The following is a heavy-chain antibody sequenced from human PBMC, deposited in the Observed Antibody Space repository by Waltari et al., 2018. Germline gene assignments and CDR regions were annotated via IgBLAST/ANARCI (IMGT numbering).Heavy chain of an antibody. D-gene: IGHD4-4*01. J-gene: IGHJ5*02. CDR1: GFPFGTFG. CDR2: IRYDGSNK. Sequence: QVQLVESGGGVVQPGGSLSLSFAASGFPFGTFGLHWVRQAPGRGLGGVAFIRYDGSNKYYADSVKGRFTISRDNSKNTLYLQMNSLRAEDTAVYYCARDVHDYSSNWFDPWGQGTLVTVSS. V-gene: IGHV3-30*02. CDR3: ARDVHDYSSNWFDP.